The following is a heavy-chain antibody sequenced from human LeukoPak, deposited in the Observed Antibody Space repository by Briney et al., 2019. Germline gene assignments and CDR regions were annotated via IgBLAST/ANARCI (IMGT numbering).Heavy chain of an antibody. Sequence: GGSLRLSCAASGFTFSSYAMSWIRQAPGKGLEWISYISSSGDTVYYADSVKGRFTISRDNAKNSLYLQMNSLRAEDTAVYYCARGHPPAAWGQGTLVTVSS. J-gene: IGHJ5*02. CDR3: ARGHPPAA. D-gene: IGHD6-13*01. CDR2: ISSSGDTV. V-gene: IGHV3-11*04. CDR1: GFTFSSYA.